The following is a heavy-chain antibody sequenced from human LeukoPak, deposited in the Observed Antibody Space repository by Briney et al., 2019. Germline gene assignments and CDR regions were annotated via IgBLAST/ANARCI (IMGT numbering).Heavy chain of an antibody. CDR1: GYTFNNHY. CDR3: ARQGTYSSAIGMGY. CDR2: INPSGGST. J-gene: IGHJ4*02. D-gene: IGHD6-19*01. Sequence: ASVKVSCKAPGYTFNNHYMYWVRQAPGQGLEWMGVINPSGGSTSYAQKFQGRVTMTRDTSTRTVYMEVNSLRSEDTAVYYCARQGTYSSAIGMGYWGQGTLVTVSS. V-gene: IGHV1-46*02.